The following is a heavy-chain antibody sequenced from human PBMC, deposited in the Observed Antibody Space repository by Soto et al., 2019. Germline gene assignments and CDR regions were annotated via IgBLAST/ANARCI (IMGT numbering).Heavy chain of an antibody. D-gene: IGHD3-3*01. CDR2: FDPEDGET. V-gene: IGHV1-24*01. Sequence: ASVKVSCKVSGYTLTELSMHWVRQAPGKGLDWMGGFDPEDGETIYAQKFQGRVTMTEDTSTDTAYMELSSLRSEDTAVYYCATERMLSYDFWSGFGWFDPWGQGTLVTVSS. J-gene: IGHJ5*02. CDR3: ATERMLSYDFWSGFGWFDP. CDR1: GYTLTELS.